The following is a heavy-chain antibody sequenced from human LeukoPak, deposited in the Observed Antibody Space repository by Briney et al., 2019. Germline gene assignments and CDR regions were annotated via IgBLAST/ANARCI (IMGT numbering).Heavy chain of an antibody. J-gene: IGHJ4*02. CDR1: GGTFTNYA. Sequence: SVKVSCKASGGTFTNYAINWVRQAHGQGLELMGRIIPILDVTNYAQKSQSRATITADRSTSTGYMELSSLRSEDTAVYYCARGRGVDILTGFQYWGQGTLVTVSS. CDR2: IIPILDVT. CDR3: ARGRGVDILTGFQY. V-gene: IGHV1-69*04. D-gene: IGHD3-9*01.